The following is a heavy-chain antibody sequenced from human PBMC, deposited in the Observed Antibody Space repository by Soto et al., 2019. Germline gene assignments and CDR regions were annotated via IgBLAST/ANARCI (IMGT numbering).Heavy chain of an antibody. J-gene: IGHJ4*02. CDR3: VKGSGFRSLHYLDY. CDR2: ISSTGGST. V-gene: IGHV3-64D*06. CDR1: GFSFRSYG. Sequence: GGSLRLSCSASGFSFRSYGMHWVRQAPGKGLEPLSAISSTGGSTYYADSVKGRFTISRDNSKNMLYLQMNSLTIEDTAVYFCVKGSGFRSLHYLDYWGQGTPVPVSS. D-gene: IGHD3-10*01.